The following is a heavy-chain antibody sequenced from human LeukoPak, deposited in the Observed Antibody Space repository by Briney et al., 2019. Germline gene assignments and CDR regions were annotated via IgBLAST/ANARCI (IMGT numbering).Heavy chain of an antibody. Sequence: GGSLRLSCAASGFTFSSYWMSWVRQAPGKGLEWVANIKQDGSEKYYVDSVKGRFTISRDNAKNSLYLQMNSLRAEDTAVYYCARGEAPASHYYYYYYMDVWGKGTTVTVSS. CDR1: GFTFSSYW. J-gene: IGHJ6*03. D-gene: IGHD1-26*01. CDR2: IKQDGSEK. V-gene: IGHV3-7*01. CDR3: ARGEAPASHYYYYYYMDV.